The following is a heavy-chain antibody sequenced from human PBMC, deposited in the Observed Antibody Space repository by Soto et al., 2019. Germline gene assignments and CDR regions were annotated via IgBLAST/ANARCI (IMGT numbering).Heavy chain of an antibody. CDR2: ISYDGSNK. CDR1: GFTFSSYG. J-gene: IGHJ4*02. Sequence: QVQLVESGGGVVQPGRSLRLSCAASGFTFSSYGMHWVRQAPGKGLEWVAVISYDGSNKYYADSVKGRFTISRDNSKNTLYLQMNSLRAEDTAVYYCAKGGTTVTLDYWGQGTLVTVSS. V-gene: IGHV3-30*18. CDR3: AKGGTTVTLDY. D-gene: IGHD4-17*01.